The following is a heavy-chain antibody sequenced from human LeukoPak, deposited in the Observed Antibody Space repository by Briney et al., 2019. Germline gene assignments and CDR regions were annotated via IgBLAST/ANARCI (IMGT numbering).Heavy chain of an antibody. V-gene: IGHV3-30-3*01. CDR1: GFTFSSYA. J-gene: IGHJ3*02. CDR2: ISYDGSNK. CDR3: ARDRRWFDAFDI. D-gene: IGHD4-23*01. Sequence: PGGSLRLSCAASGFTFSSYAMHWVRQAPGKGLEWVAVISYDGSNKYYADSVKGRFTISRDNSKNTLYLQMNSLRAEDTAVYYCARDRRWFDAFDIWGQGTMVTVSS.